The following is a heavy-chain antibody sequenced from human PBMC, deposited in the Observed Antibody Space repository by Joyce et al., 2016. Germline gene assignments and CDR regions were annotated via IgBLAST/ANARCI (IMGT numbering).Heavy chain of an antibody. J-gene: IGHJ4*02. D-gene: IGHD6-25*01. Sequence: QVQLVESGGGVVQPGRSLRLSCAASGLTLSNYGVHWVRQAPGKVLEWVAVISYYGIYKYYADSLKGRFTISRDNSKNTVFLEMNSLRTEDTAVYYCAKILTATYSSGWFLDYWGQGTLVTVSS. CDR2: ISYYGIYK. CDR1: GLTLSNYG. V-gene: IGHV3-30*18. CDR3: AKILTATYSSGWFLDY.